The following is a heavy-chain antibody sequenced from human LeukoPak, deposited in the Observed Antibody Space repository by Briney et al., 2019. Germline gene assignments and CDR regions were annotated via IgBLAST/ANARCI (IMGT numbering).Heavy chain of an antibody. D-gene: IGHD6-6*01. CDR1: GFTFNNYG. Sequence: GGSLRLSCVASGFTFNNYGMSWVRQAPGKGLEWVSTISGSGDSTYYADSVKGRFTISRDNSKNTPFLQMNSLRAEDTAVYYCARLTQLARGRYWGQGTLVTVSS. V-gene: IGHV3-23*01. CDR2: ISGSGDST. J-gene: IGHJ4*02. CDR3: ARLTQLARGRY.